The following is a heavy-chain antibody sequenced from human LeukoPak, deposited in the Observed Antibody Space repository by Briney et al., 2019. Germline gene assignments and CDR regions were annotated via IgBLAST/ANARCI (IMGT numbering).Heavy chain of an antibody. V-gene: IGHV4-39*02. J-gene: IGHJ4*02. CDR2: IRYSGRT. D-gene: IGHD6-25*01. CDR3: AREFNGSPDY. Sequence: SETLSLTCTVSGGSISSNTYYWSWIRQPPGKGLEWIGSIRYSGRTYYKPSLKSRVTLSVDTSKNQLLLNLRSVTAADTAMYYCAREFNGSPDYLGQGILVTVSS. CDR1: GGSISSNTYY.